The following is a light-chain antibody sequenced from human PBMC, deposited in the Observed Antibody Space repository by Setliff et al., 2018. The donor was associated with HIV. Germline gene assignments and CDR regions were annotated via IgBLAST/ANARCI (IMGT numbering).Light chain of an antibody. J-gene: IGLJ1*01. CDR1: SSNIGVGYD. CDR3: QSYDSSLSGFV. V-gene: IGLV1-40*01. CDR2: ANS. Sequence: QSALAQPPSVSGAPGQRVTISCTGSSSNIGVGYDVHWYQHLPGTAPKLLISANSNRPSGVPDRFSGSKSGTSASLAITGLQAEDEAYYYCQSYDSSLSGFVFGTGTRSPS.